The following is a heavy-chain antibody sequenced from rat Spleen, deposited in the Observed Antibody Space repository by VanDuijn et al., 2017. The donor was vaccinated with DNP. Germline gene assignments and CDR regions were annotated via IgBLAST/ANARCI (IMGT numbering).Heavy chain of an antibody. CDR2: ISSGGST. CDR3: IRAVMYTTDYYYYFDY. D-gene: IGHD1-6*01. Sequence: QVQLKESGPGLVQPSQTLSLTCTVSGFSLTSNGVSWVRQPPGKGLEWIAAISSGGSTYYNSALKPRLSISRDTSKSQVFLKMNSLQTEDTAIYFCIRAVMYTTDYYYYFDYWGQGVMVTVSS. CDR1: GFSLTSNG. J-gene: IGHJ2*01. V-gene: IGHV2S12*01.